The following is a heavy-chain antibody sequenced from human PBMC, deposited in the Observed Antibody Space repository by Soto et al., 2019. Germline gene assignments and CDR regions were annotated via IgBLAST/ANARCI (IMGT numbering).Heavy chain of an antibody. V-gene: IGHV1-58*01. CDR2: IVVGSGNT. J-gene: IGHJ3*02. D-gene: IGHD2-15*01. Sequence: SVKVSCKASGFTFTSSAVQWVRQARGQGLEWIGRIVVGSGNTNYAQKFQDRVTITTDMSTSTAYMELSSLRSEDTAVYYCARKVAASPDDAFDIWGQGTMVTVSS. CDR1: GFTFTSSA. CDR3: ARKVAASPDDAFDI.